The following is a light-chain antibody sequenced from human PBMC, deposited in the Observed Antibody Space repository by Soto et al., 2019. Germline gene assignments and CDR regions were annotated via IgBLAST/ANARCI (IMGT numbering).Light chain of an antibody. V-gene: IGKV3-20*01. J-gene: IGKJ1*01. CDR1: QSFSSSY. Sequence: EIVLTQSPGTLSLSPGERATLFCRASQSFSSSYLAWYQQKPGQAPRLLIYGASDRATGIPDRFSGSGSGTDFTLTISRLEPEDFAVYSCQQYGSSPWTLGQGTKVEIK. CDR3: QQYGSSPWT. CDR2: GAS.